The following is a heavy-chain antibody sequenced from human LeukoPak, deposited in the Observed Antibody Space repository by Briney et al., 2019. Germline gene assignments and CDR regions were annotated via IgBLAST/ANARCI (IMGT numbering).Heavy chain of an antibody. CDR1: GFTFSSYS. CDR2: ISSSSSTI. V-gene: IGHV3-48*04. J-gene: IGHJ4*02. Sequence: GGSLRLSCAASGFTFSSYSMNWVRQAPGKGLEWASYISSSSSTIYYADSVKGRFTISRDNAKNSLYLQMNSLRAEDTAVYYCARDHPHTAMASPFDYWGQGTLVTVSS. CDR3: ARDHPHTAMASPFDY. D-gene: IGHD5-18*01.